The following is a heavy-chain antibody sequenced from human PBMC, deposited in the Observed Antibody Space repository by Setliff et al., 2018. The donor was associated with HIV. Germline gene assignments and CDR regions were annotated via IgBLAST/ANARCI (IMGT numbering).Heavy chain of an antibody. CDR3: ARLTTTYYYDSSAYYHPV. Sequence: SETLSLTCAVYGGSFSGYYWSWIRQPPGKGLEWIGEINHSGSTNYNPSLKSRVPISVDTSKNQFSLKLSSVTAADTAVFYCARLTTTYYYDSSAYYHPVWGQGTLVTVSS. CDR2: INHSGST. CDR1: GGSFSGYY. J-gene: IGHJ4*02. D-gene: IGHD3-22*01. V-gene: IGHV4-34*01.